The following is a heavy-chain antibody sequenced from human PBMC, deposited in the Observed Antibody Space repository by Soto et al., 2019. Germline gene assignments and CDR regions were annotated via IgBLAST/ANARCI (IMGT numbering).Heavy chain of an antibody. Sequence: QVQLVESGGGVVQPGKSLRLSCAASGFTFSSYGMHWVRQAPGKGLEWVAVISYDGTNKYYADSVKGRFTISRDNSKNTLYLQMNSLRAEDTAVYYCAKTRGYSGYDYVYWGLGTLVTVSS. CDR1: GFTFSSYG. CDR2: ISYDGTNK. CDR3: AKTRGYSGYDYVY. D-gene: IGHD5-12*01. J-gene: IGHJ4*02. V-gene: IGHV3-30*18.